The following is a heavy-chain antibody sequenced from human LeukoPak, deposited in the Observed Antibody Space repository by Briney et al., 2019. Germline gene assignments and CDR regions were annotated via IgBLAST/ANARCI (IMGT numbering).Heavy chain of an antibody. D-gene: IGHD6-13*01. Sequence: SETLSLTCTVSGGSVSSNSYYWGWIRQPPGKGLEWIGSIYYSGSTYYNPSLRSRVTISVDTSKNQFSLERNSVTAADTAVYYCARRGAAGQFDYWGQGTLVTVSS. CDR2: IYYSGST. V-gene: IGHV4-39*01. CDR3: ARRGAAGQFDY. CDR1: GGSVSSNSYY. J-gene: IGHJ4*02.